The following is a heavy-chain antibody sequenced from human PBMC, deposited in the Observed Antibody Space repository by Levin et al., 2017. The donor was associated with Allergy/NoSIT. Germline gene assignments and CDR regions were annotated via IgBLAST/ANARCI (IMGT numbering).Heavy chain of an antibody. V-gene: IGHV4-39*07. CDR2: IRYSGST. CDR1: GGSISSSSYF. Sequence: SETLSLTCSVSGGSISSSSYFWGWIRQPPGKGLEWIGSIRYSGSTYYKPSLKSRVTISMDTSKNQFSLKLTSVTAADTAVYYCAKEQGAILYSYYFDSWGQGTLVTVSS. CDR3: AKEQGAILYSYYFDS. J-gene: IGHJ4*02. D-gene: IGHD2-8*01.